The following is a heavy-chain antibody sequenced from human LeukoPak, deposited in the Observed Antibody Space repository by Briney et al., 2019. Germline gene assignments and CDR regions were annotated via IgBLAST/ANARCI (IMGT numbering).Heavy chain of an antibody. J-gene: IGHJ4*02. V-gene: IGHV4-4*02. D-gene: IGHD6-19*01. CDR2: MYLGGTT. CDR1: GGSISSLNL. CDR3: AGLEGRYSTDWFYFFDY. Sequence: SETLSLTCIVSGGSISSLNLWSWLRQPPGKGLGWIGEMYLGGTTNFNPSLKSRVTILIDKSKNQLSLQLTSVTAADTAVYYCAGLEGRYSTDWFYFFDYWGQGALVTVSS.